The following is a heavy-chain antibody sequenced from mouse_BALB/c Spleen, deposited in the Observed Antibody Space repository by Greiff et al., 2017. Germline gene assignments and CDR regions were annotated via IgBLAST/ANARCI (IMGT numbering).Heavy chain of an antibody. CDR2: IRLKSNNYAT. CDR1: GFTFSNYW. CDR3: TRDLDY. V-gene: IGHV6-6*02. Sequence: EVQLVESGGGLVQPGGSMKLSCVASGFTFSNYWMNWVRQSPEKGLEWVAEIRLKSNNYATHYAESVKGRFTISRDDSKSSVYLQMNNLRAEDTGIYYCTRDLDYWGQGTTLTVSS. J-gene: IGHJ2*01.